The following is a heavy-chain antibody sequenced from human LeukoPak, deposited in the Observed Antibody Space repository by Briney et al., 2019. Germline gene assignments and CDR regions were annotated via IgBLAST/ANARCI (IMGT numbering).Heavy chain of an antibody. CDR2: ISGSGGST. CDR3: AKQARRVAATHYFDY. CDR1: GVTFSSYV. D-gene: IGHD6-19*01. Sequence: GGSLRLSCAASGVTFSSYVMNWVRQAPGKGLEWVSGISGSGGSTYYADSVKGRFTISRDNSKNTLYLQMNSLRAEDTAVYYCAKQARRVAATHYFDYWGQGTLVTVSS. J-gene: IGHJ4*02. V-gene: IGHV3-23*01.